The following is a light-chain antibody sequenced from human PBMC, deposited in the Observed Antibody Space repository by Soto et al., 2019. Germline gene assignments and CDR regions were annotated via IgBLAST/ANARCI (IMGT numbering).Light chain of an antibody. CDR3: CSYTSDSSYV. Sequence: LTQPASVSGSPGQSITISCTGTSSDVGLYDYVPWYQQHPGKAPPHMIYAVSNRHSGVSNRFYAANSGNTASLLISGLQPENEADYYCCSYTSDSSYVFGSWTKVTVL. CDR1: SSDVGLYDY. V-gene: IGLV2-14*01. CDR2: AVS. J-gene: IGLJ1*01.